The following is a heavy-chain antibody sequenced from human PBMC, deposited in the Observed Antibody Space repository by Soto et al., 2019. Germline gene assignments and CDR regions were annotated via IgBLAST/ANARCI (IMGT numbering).Heavy chain of an antibody. Sequence: SVKVSCKASGYPFDTYGINWVRQAPGQGLEWMGGIKPISDITNYAQRFQGRVTFTADASTRTVYLELSSLRSEDTAMYYCARDPSTINKLIGVWFDPWGQGTLVTSPQ. CDR1: GYPFDTYG. V-gene: IGHV1-69*13. J-gene: IGHJ5*02. CDR3: ARDPSTINKLIGVWFDP. D-gene: IGHD4-4*01. CDR2: IKPISDIT.